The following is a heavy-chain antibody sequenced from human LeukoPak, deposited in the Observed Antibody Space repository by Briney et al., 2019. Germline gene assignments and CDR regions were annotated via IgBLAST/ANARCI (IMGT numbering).Heavy chain of an antibody. V-gene: IGHV3-74*01. D-gene: IGHD5-18*01. CDR3: ARALRTSGYSYGQIDC. J-gene: IGHJ4*02. CDR2: ISSDESST. Sequence: GGSLRLSCAASGFTFSSYWMHWVRQAPGKGLVWVSRISSDESSTRYADSVKGRFTISRDNAKNTLYLQMNSLRAEDTAVYYCARALRTSGYSYGQIDCWGQGTLVTVSS. CDR1: GFTFSSYW.